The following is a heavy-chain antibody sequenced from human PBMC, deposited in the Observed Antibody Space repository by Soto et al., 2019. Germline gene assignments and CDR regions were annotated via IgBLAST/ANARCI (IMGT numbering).Heavy chain of an antibody. CDR3: ARHPFTMVRGLIAPYGMDV. J-gene: IGHJ6*02. Sequence: GESLKISCKGSGYSFTSYWIGWVRQMPGKGLEWMGIIYPGDSDTRYSPSFQGQVTISADKSISTAYLQWSSLKASDTAMYYCARHPFTMVRGLIAPYGMDVWGQGTTATVSS. CDR1: GYSFTSYW. V-gene: IGHV5-51*01. D-gene: IGHD3-10*01. CDR2: IYPGDSDT.